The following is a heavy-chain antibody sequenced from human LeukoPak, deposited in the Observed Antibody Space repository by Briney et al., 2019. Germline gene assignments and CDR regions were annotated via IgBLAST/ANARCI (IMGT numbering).Heavy chain of an antibody. Sequence: ASVKVSCKASGFTFTGYYMHWVRQAPGQGLEWMGWINPNSGGTNYAQKFQGRVTMTRDTSISTAYMELSRLRSDDTAVYYCARGLVVPAAILDYWGQGTLVTVSS. CDR3: ARGLVVPAAILDY. CDR2: INPNSGGT. D-gene: IGHD2-2*01. J-gene: IGHJ4*02. CDR1: GFTFTGYY. V-gene: IGHV1-2*02.